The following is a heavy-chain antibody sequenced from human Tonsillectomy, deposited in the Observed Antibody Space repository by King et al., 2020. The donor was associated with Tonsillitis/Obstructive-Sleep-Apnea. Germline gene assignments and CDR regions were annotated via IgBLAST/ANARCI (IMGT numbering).Heavy chain of an antibody. Sequence: VQLVESGGGLVQPGGSLRLSCAASGFTVSNNYMSWVRQAPGEGLEWVSVIYSGGGTYYADSVKGRFSISRDNSKNTLFLQMNNLRAEDTAVYYCARESHGMATLYYFMLWGQGTLVTVSS. V-gene: IGHV3-66*01. CDR3: ARESHGMATLYYFML. D-gene: IGHD2/OR15-2a*01. CDR2: IYSGGGT. J-gene: IGHJ4*02. CDR1: GFTVSNNY.